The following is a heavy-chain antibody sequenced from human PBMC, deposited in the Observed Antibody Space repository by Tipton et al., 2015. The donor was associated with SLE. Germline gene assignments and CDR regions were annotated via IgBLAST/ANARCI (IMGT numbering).Heavy chain of an antibody. D-gene: IGHD3-9*01. CDR2: IYYSGST. CDR3: ARPDNYMDV. Sequence: LRLSCTVSGGSISSSSYYWGCIRQPPGKGLEWIGSIYYSGSTYYNPSLKSRVTISVDTSKNQFSLKLSSVTAADTAVYYCARPDNYMDVWGKGTTVTVSS. V-gene: IGHV4-39*07. J-gene: IGHJ6*03. CDR1: GGSISSSSYY.